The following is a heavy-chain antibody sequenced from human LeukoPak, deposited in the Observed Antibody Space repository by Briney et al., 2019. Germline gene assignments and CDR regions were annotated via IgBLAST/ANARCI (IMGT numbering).Heavy chain of an antibody. CDR1: GFTFSTYE. CDR2: ISSDGYSI. Sequence: PGGSLRLSCAASGFTFSTYEMNWVRQAPGKGLEWVSFISSDGYSIYYADSVKGRFTISRDNAKNSLYLQMNSLRAEDTAVYYWARDHGLVAEPAFDVWGQGTVVTVSS. D-gene: IGHD2-15*01. J-gene: IGHJ3*01. CDR3: ARDHGLVAEPAFDV. V-gene: IGHV3-48*03.